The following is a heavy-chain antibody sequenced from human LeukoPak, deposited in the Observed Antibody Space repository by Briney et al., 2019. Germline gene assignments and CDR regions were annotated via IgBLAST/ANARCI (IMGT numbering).Heavy chain of an antibody. Sequence: SETLSLTCAVYGGSFSGYYWSWIRQPPGKGLEWIGEINHSGSTNYNPSLKSRVTISVDTSKNQFSLKLSSVTAADTAVYYCARGVLRYFDWLSFFDYWGQGTLVTASS. J-gene: IGHJ4*02. V-gene: IGHV4-34*01. CDR2: INHSGST. CDR1: GGSFSGYY. CDR3: ARGVLRYFDWLSFFDY. D-gene: IGHD3-9*01.